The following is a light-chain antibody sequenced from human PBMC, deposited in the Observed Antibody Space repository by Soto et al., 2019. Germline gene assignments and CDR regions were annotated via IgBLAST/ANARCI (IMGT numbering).Light chain of an antibody. V-gene: IGLV1-44*01. Sequence: LTQPPSASGTPGQTIAISCSGGSSNIGSHTVNWYQQLPGTAPRLLIYSNTQRPSGVPDRFSGSKSGTSASLAISGLQSEYEGDYYCAAWDDSLNGVVFGGGTKVTVL. CDR2: SNT. CDR3: AAWDDSLNGVV. J-gene: IGLJ2*01. CDR1: SSNIGSHT.